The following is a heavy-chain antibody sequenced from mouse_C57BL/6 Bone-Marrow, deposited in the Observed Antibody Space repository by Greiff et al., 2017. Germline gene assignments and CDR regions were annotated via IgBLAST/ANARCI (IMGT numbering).Heavy chain of an antibody. J-gene: IGHJ1*03. CDR3: TNGLLRYFDV. D-gene: IGHD2-3*01. Sequence: EVQLQQSGAELVRPGASVKLSCTASGFNIKDDYMHWVKQRPEQGLEWIGWLDPEHGDTEYASKFQGKATITADTSSNTAYLQLSSLTSEDTAVYYCTNGLLRYFDVWGTGTTVTVSS. V-gene: IGHV14-4*01. CDR1: GFNIKDDY. CDR2: LDPEHGDT.